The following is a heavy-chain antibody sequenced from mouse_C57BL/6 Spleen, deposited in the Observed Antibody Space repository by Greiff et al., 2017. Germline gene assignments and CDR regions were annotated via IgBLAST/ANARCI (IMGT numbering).Heavy chain of an antibody. Sequence: VQLKESGAELVKPGASVKISCKASGYAFSSYWMNWVKQRPGKGLEWIGQIYPGDGDTNYNGKFKGKATLTEDKSSSTAYMQLSSLTSEDSAVYFCARSDYGSSPDYWGQDTTLTVSS. CDR1: GYAFSSYW. CDR2: IYPGDGDT. CDR3: ARSDYGSSPDY. D-gene: IGHD1-1*01. V-gene: IGHV1-80*01. J-gene: IGHJ2*01.